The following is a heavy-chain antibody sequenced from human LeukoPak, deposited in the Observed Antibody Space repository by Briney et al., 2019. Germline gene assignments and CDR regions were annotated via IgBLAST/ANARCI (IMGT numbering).Heavy chain of an antibody. D-gene: IGHD3-10*01. CDR2: IFYSGST. Sequence: SETLSLTCTVSGGSISTSDYSWGWIRQPPGKGLEWIGSIFYSGSTYYNPSLKSRVTISVDTSKNQFSLKLSSVTAADTAVYYCARHGVWGSGRTLGWFDPWGQGTLVTVSS. CDR1: GGSISTSDYS. J-gene: IGHJ5*02. V-gene: IGHV4-39*01. CDR3: ARHGVWGSGRTLGWFDP.